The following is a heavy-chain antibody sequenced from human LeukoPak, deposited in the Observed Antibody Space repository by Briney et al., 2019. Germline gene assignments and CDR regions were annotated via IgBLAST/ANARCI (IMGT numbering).Heavy chain of an antibody. J-gene: IGHJ4*02. CDR3: ARAGGYCGRISCPYYFDY. CDR1: GDTFSSYA. Sequence: ASVKVSCKASGDTFSSYAITWVRQAPGQGLEWMGGIIPIFDTSNYAQKFQGRVTFTSDDSTSTAYMELSSLRAEDTAVYYCARAGGYCGRISCPYYFDYWGQGSLVAVSS. D-gene: IGHD2-15*01. V-gene: IGHV1-69*13. CDR2: IIPIFDTS.